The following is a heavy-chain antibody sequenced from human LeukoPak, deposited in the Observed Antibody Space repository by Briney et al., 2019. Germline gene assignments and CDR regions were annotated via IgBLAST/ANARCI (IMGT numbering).Heavy chain of an antibody. D-gene: IGHD6-19*01. V-gene: IGHV4-38-2*02. CDR1: GSSIRTYTH. J-gene: IGHJ4*02. Sequence: SETLSLTCTVSGSSIRTYTHWGWIRQPPGKGLEWIGSIHHTGKTYYNPSLESRVTTSVDTSKNQFSLKLSSVTAADTAVYYRARDGRLYSSGWSHFDYWGQGTLVTVSS. CDR3: ARDGRLYSSGWSHFDY. CDR2: IHHTGKT.